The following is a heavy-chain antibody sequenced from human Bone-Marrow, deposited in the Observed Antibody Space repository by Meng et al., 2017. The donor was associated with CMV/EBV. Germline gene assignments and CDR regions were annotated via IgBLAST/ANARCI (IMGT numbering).Heavy chain of an antibody. D-gene: IGHD2-2*01. CDR2: INHSGST. V-gene: IGHV4-34*01. J-gene: IGHJ5*02. CDR3: ARGTVNIPVVVPAAGIYWFDP. Sequence: SETLSLTCAVYGGSFSGYYWSWIRQPPGKGLEWIGEINHSGSTNYNPSLKSRDTISVDTSKNQFSLKLSSVTAADTAVYYCARGTVNIPVVVPAAGIYWFDPWGQGTLVTVSS. CDR1: GGSFSGYY.